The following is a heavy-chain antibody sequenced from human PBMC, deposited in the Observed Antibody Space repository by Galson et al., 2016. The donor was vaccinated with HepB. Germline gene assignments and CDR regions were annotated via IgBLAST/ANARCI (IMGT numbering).Heavy chain of an antibody. Sequence: SVKVSCKASGYTFTNYYIHWVRQAPGQGLERVGDINPSGTSTSYAQKFQGRVTVSRDTSTSTVYMELSSLRSEDTAVYYCARDLYSSSSGQEGMDIWGQGTTVTV. CDR2: INPSGTST. J-gene: IGHJ6*02. V-gene: IGHV1-46*01. CDR1: GYTFTNYY. D-gene: IGHD6-6*01. CDR3: ARDLYSSSSGQEGMDI.